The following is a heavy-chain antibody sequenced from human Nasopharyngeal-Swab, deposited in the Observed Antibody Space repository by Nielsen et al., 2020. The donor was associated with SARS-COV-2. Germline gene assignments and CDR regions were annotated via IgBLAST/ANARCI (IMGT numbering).Heavy chain of an antibody. D-gene: IGHD1-26*01. V-gene: IGHV4-39*07. CDR3: ASSGSYLGADY. Sequence: GSLRLSCTVSGGSISSSSYYWGWIRQPPGKGLEWIGSIYHSGSTYYNPSLKSRVSISVDTSKNQLSLKLSSVTAADTAVYYCASSGSYLGADYWGQGTLVTVSS. J-gene: IGHJ4*02. CDR1: GGSISSSSYY. CDR2: IYHSGST.